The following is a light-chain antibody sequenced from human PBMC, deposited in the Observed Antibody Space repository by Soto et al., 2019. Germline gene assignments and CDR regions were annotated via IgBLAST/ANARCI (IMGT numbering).Light chain of an antibody. V-gene: IGKV3-20*01. Sequence: EIVLTQSPGTLSLSPGERATLSCRASQSVSSSYLAWYQQKPGQAPRLLIYEASGRATGIPDRFSGSGSGTDFTLTISRLEPEDFAVYYCQQYGSSPWTFGQGTKVDIK. CDR1: QSVSSSY. J-gene: IGKJ1*01. CDR3: QQYGSSPWT. CDR2: EAS.